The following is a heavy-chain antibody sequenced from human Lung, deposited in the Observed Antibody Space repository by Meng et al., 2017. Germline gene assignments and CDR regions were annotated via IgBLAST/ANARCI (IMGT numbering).Heavy chain of an antibody. J-gene: IGHJ4*02. CDR3: ARGSYCGGDCYFLFDY. CDR2: IIPILGIA. V-gene: IGHV1-69*10. D-gene: IGHD2-21*02. CDR1: GGTCSSYA. Sequence: QVQRVESGAEVKKPGAAVKGSCKASGGTCSSYAISWVRQAPGQGLEWMGGIIPILGIANYAQKFQGRVTITADKSTSTAYMELSSLRSEDTAVYYCARGSYCGGDCYFLFDYWGQGTLVTVSS.